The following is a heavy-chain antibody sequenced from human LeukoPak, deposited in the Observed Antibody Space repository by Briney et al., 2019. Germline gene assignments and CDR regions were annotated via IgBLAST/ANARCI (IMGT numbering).Heavy chain of an antibody. V-gene: IGHV3-48*01. Sequence: GGSLRLSCVASGFSFGDNAMNWVRQAPGKGLEWVSYISASSVKIDYGDAVKGRFTISRDNAKNSLFLQMNSLRVDDTAVYYCAKSEGYIPSYWGQGTLVTVSS. CDR1: GFSFGDNA. D-gene: IGHD5-18*01. CDR3: AKSEGYIPSY. J-gene: IGHJ4*02. CDR2: ISASSVKI.